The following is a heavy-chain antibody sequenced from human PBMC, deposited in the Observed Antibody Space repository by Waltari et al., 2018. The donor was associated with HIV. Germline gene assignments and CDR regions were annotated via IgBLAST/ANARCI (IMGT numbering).Heavy chain of an antibody. V-gene: IGHV4-38-2*02. CDR2: IFYSGNT. CDR1: GYSIDDGYY. J-gene: IGHJ4*02. D-gene: IGHD3-16*02. Sequence: QVQLQESGPGLVKPSETLSLTCRVSGYSIDDGYYWAWIRQPPGKGLEWVASIFYSGNTYYNPSLKSRVTMSMDTSRNQFSLKLSSVTAADTAMYFCARDWGSYRPYYFDYWGRGTLVTVSS. CDR3: ARDWGSYRPYYFDY.